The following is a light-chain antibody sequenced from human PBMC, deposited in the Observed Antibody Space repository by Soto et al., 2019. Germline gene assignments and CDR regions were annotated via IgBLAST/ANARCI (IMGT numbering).Light chain of an antibody. CDR2: DAS. V-gene: IGKV1-27*01. J-gene: IGKJ1*01. CDR3: QKYNIAPWP. CDR1: QAIGNY. Sequence: DIQMTQSPSSLSASVGDTVTITCRASQAIGNYLAWYQRKPGKVPQLLIYDASTLQSGVPSRFSGSRSGTDFTLTXSSLQXEDVATYYCQKYNIAPWPFGQGTNVEIK.